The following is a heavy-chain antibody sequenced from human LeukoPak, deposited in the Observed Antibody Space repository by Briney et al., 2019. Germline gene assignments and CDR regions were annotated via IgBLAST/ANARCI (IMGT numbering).Heavy chain of an antibody. V-gene: IGHV3-21*01. Sequence: GGSLRLSCAASGFTFSSYSMNWVRQALGKGLEWVSSISSSSSYIYYADSVKGRFTISRDNAKNSLYLQMNSLRAEDTAVYYCARGPVGAIDYWGQGTLVTVSS. CDR1: GFTFSSYS. J-gene: IGHJ4*02. CDR2: ISSSSSYI. CDR3: ARGPVGAIDY. D-gene: IGHD1-26*01.